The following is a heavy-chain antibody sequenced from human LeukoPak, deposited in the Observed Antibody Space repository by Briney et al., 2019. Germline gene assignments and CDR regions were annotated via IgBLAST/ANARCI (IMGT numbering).Heavy chain of an antibody. J-gene: IGHJ4*02. CDR3: AKDVGHSYGLFDY. Sequence: GGSLRLSCVASGFTFSKYAMSWVRQAPGKGLDWVAGISDSGGNTYYADSVKGRFTISRDNSKNTLYLQMNSLRAEDTAVYYCAKDVGHSYGLFDYWGQGTLVTVSS. CDR2: ISDSGGNT. CDR1: GFTFSKYA. V-gene: IGHV3-23*01. D-gene: IGHD5-18*01.